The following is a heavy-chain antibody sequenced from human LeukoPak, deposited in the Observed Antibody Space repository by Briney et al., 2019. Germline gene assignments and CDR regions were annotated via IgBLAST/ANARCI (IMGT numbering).Heavy chain of an antibody. CDR2: IYNSGST. D-gene: IGHD3-10*01. J-gene: IGHJ4*02. Sequence: PSETLSLTCAVYGGSFSGYYWNWIRQPPGKGLEWIGYIYNSGSTNNNPSLKSRVTISVDTSKKQFSLKLSSVTAADTAVYYCARETPYGSGSYPFDYWGQGTLVTVSS. V-gene: IGHV4-59*01. CDR3: ARETPYGSGSYPFDY. CDR1: GGSFSGYY.